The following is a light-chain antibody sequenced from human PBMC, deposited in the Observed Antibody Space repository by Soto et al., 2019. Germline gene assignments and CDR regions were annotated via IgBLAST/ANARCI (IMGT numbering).Light chain of an antibody. CDR2: DVS. V-gene: IGLV2-14*01. J-gene: IGLJ1*01. CDR1: SSDVGGYTY. CDR3: NSYTTSSTYV. Sequence: QSALTQPASVSGSPGQSITISCTGTSSDVGGYTYVSWYQQHPGKAPKLMIYDVSNRPSGVSNRFSGSKSGNTASLTISGLQAEDEADYYCNSYTTSSTYVFGTGTKLTVL.